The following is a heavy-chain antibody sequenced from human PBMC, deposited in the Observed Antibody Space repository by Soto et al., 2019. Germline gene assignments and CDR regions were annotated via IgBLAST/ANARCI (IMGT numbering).Heavy chain of an antibody. D-gene: IGHD3-3*01. V-gene: IGHV1-18*01. CDR3: XRDLWSGPPPSYYMDV. Sequence: ASVKVSCKASGYTFTSYGISWVRQAPGQGLEWMGWISAYNGNTNYAQELQGRVTMTTDTXXXXXXXXXXXLXXXDTXVXXXXRDLWSGPPPSYYMDVWGKGTTVTVSS. CDR1: GYTFTSYG. J-gene: IGHJ6*03. CDR2: ISAYNGNT.